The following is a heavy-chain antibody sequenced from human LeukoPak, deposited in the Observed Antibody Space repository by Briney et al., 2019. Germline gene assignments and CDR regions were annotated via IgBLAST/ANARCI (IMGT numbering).Heavy chain of an antibody. D-gene: IGHD6-25*01. J-gene: IGHJ4*01. CDR2: IYYSGST. Sequence: GSLRLSCVSSGFSFSNYAMSWIRQPPGKGLEWIRYIYYSGSTNYNPSLKSRVTISVDTSKNQFSLKLSSVTAADTAVYYCARDTVGYSSGGVDYWGQGTLVTVSS. CDR3: ARDTVGYSSGGVDY. V-gene: IGHV4-59*01. CDR1: GFSFSNYA.